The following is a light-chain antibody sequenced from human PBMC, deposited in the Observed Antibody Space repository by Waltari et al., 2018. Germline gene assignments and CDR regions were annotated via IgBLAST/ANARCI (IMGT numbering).Light chain of an antibody. Sequence: QSALTQPRSVSGSPGQSVPISCTGTSSDVGAYKDVSWYQQYPGKDPKLVIYDFTLRPSGVPERFSGSKSGNTASLTISGLQAEDEADYYCSSYAGTYTLVFGGGTKLTVL. CDR2: DFT. CDR3: SSYAGTYTLV. CDR1: SSDVGAYKD. J-gene: IGLJ2*01. V-gene: IGLV2-11*01.